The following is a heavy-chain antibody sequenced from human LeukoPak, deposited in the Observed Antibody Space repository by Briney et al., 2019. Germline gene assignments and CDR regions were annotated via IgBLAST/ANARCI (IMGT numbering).Heavy chain of an antibody. CDR2: MYTSGST. J-gene: IGHJ5*02. CDR1: GGSISSYY. D-gene: IGHD1-26*01. V-gene: IGHV4-4*07. CDR3: AREPRGFSGGSYYLWFDP. Sequence: SETLSLTCTVSGGSISSYYWGWLGQPAGKGLEGIGSMYTSGSTNYNPSLKSRVTMSVDTSKNQFSLKLSSVTAADTAVYYCAREPRGFSGGSYYLWFDPWGQGTLVTVSS.